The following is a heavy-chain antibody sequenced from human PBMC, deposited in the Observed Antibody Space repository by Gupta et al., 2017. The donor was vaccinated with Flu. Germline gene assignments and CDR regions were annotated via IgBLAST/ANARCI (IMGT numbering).Heavy chain of an antibody. CDR2: ISWNSVDI. J-gene: IGHJ1*01. V-gene: IGHV3-9*01. Sequence: EDSVMTWVGQAPGKGLEWVSGISWNSVDIHYAESVKGRFTISRDNAKNCLYLQMNSLRAEDTALYYCVKEALSGSYDHLQHWGQGTLVTVSS. CDR3: VKEALSGSYDHLQH. CDR1: EDSV. D-gene: IGHD1-26*01.